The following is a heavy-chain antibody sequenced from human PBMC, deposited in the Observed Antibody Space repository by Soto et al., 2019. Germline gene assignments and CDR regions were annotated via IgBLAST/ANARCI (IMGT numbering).Heavy chain of an antibody. J-gene: IGHJ5*02. Sequence: QLQLQESGSGLVKPSQTLSLTCAVSGGSISSGGYSWSWIRQPPGKGLEWIGYIYHSGSTYYNPSLKSRVTISVDRSKNQCSLKRSSVTDEDTAVYYCAVYGGNSGVRFDPWGQGTLVTVSS. CDR3: AVYGGNSGVRFDP. CDR1: GGSISSGGYS. D-gene: IGHD4-17*01. CDR2: IYHSGST. V-gene: IGHV4-30-2*01.